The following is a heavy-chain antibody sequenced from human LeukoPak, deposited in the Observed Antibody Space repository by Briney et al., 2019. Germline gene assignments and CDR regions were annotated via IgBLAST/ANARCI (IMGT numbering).Heavy chain of an antibody. D-gene: IGHD3-3*01. CDR2: INQGGSAK. J-gene: IGHJ4*02. Sequence: GGSLRLSSAASGFTFSSYWMTWVRRAPGKGLEWVANINQGGSAKYYVDSVKGRFTISRDDAKNSLSLQMNSLRADDTAVYYCGRGEGFLVDHWGQGTLVTVSS. CDR3: GRGEGFLVDH. CDR1: GFTFSSYW. V-gene: IGHV3-7*01.